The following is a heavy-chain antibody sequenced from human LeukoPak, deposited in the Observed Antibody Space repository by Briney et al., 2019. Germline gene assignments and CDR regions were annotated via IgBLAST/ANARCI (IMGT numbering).Heavy chain of an antibody. Sequence: GGSLRLSCAASGFTFRTYNMNWVRQAPGKGLEWVSYITSGGTTIYYADSVKGRFTISRDNAKNSLYLQMNSLRAEDTAVYYCARSDGYGLVDIWGQGTMVTVSS. V-gene: IGHV3-48*01. CDR3: ARSDGYGLVDI. J-gene: IGHJ3*02. CDR1: GFTFRTYN. D-gene: IGHD3-10*01. CDR2: ITSGGTTI.